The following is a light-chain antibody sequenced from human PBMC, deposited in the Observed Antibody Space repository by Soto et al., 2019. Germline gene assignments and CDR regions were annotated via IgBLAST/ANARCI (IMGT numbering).Light chain of an antibody. Sequence: QSALTQPPSASGSPGQSVTISCTGTSSDIGSYNFVSWYQQHPGKAPKVMLYEVRKRPSGVPDRFSGSKSGNTASLTVSGLQAEDEVTYYCNSYRSSNNLEGVFGGGTKLTVL. J-gene: IGLJ3*02. CDR3: NSYRSSNNLEGV. CDR2: EVR. V-gene: IGLV2-8*01. CDR1: SSDIGSYNF.